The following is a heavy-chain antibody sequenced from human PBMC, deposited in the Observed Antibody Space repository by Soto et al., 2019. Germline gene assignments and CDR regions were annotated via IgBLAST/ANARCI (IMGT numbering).Heavy chain of an antibody. V-gene: IGHV1-2*04. CDR3: ARAPFDDFWSGYSFDY. CDR1: GYTFTDFH. D-gene: IGHD3-3*01. J-gene: IGHJ4*02. CDR2: INPHSGGT. Sequence: QVQLVQSGAEVKKPGASVKVSCKASGYTFTDFHMHFVRQAPGQGLEWMGWINPHSGGTSYAQKFQGWVTMTRDTSISTAYMELSRLRSDDTAVYYCARAPFDDFWSGYSFDYWGQGTLVTVSS.